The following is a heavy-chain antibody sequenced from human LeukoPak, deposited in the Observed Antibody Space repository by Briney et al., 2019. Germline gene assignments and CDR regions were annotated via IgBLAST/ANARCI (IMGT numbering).Heavy chain of an antibody. J-gene: IGHJ4*02. CDR3: AGRHCSGGGCYFAGADPFDY. V-gene: IGHV3-53*01. CDR2: IYSGGKV. D-gene: IGHD2-15*01. CDR1: GFTVSSTY. Sequence: GGSLRLSCAASGFTVSSTYMSWVRQAPGKGLEWVSVIYSGGKVYYIDSVKGRFTISRDTSKNTLYLQMNSLRVEDTAVYFCAGRHCSGGGCYFAGADPFDYWGQGALVTVSS.